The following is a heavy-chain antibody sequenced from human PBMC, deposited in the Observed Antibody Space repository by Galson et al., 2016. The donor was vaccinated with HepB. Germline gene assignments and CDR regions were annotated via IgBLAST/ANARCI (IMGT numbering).Heavy chain of an antibody. CDR3: AKDIGYCSGGTCPNDAFDI. Sequence: SLRLSCAASGFTFSSYAMTWVRQAPGKGLGWVSDISSSGDSTYYADSVKGRFTISRDNSKNTLYLQMNSLRAEDTAVYYCAKDIGYCSGGTCPNDAFDIWGQGTMVTVSS. CDR2: ISSSGDST. J-gene: IGHJ3*02. V-gene: IGHV3-23*01. CDR1: GFTFSSYA. D-gene: IGHD2-15*01.